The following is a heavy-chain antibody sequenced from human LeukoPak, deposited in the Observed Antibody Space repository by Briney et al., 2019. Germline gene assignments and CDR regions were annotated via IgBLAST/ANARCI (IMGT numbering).Heavy chain of an antibody. J-gene: IGHJ4*02. CDR1: GYTFTSYA. V-gene: IGHV7-4-1*02. D-gene: IGHD6-13*01. Sequence: GASVKVSCRASGYTFTSYAMNWVRQAPGQGLEWMGWINTNTGNPTYAQGFTGRFVFSLDTSVSTAYLQISSLKAEDTAVYYCVRDPHYSSSWYGIDYWGQGTLVTVSS. CDR3: VRDPHYSSSWYGIDY. CDR2: INTNTGNP.